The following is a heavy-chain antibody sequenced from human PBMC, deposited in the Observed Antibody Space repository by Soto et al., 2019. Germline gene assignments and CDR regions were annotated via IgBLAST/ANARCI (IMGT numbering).Heavy chain of an antibody. CDR1: GYSISSGYY. J-gene: IGHJ4*02. V-gene: IGHV4-38-2*01. CDR3: ARVGSSSSAY. D-gene: IGHD6-6*01. CDR2: IYHSEST. Sequence: SETLSLTCAVSGYSISSGYYWGWIRQPPGKGLEWIGSIYHSESTYYNPSLKSRVTISVDTSKNQFSLKLSSVTAADTAVYYCARVGSSSSAYWGQGTLVTVSS.